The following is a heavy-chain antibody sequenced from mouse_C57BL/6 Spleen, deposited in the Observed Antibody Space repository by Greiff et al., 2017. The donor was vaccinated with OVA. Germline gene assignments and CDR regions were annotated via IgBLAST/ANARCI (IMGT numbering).Heavy chain of an antibody. CDR3: SRGITTVVATLDFDV. Sequence: VQLQQSGPELVKPGASVKISCKASGYSFTGYYMNWVKQSPEQSLEWIGEINPSTGGTTYNQKFKDKATLTVDKSSSTAYMQLKSLTSEDSAVYYCSRGITTVVATLDFDVWGTGTTGIVSS. J-gene: IGHJ1*03. CDR2: INPSTGGT. CDR1: GYSFTGYY. V-gene: IGHV1-42*01. D-gene: IGHD1-1*01.